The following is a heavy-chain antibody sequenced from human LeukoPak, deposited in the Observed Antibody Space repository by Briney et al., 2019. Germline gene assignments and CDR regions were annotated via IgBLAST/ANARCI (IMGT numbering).Heavy chain of an antibody. CDR3: AKDSPILAY. V-gene: IGHV3-23*01. J-gene: IGHJ4*02. CDR1: GVTFSTYG. CDR2: LSGSGSST. Sequence: GGSLRLSCVASGVTFSTYGMSWVRQAPGKGLEWVSALSGSGSSTYYADSVKGRFTISRDNSKNTLYLQMNSLRAEDTAVYYCAKDSPILAYWGQGTLVSVSS.